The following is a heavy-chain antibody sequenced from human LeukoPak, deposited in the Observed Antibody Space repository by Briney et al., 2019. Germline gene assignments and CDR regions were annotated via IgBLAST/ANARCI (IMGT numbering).Heavy chain of an antibody. Sequence: LAGRSLRLSCAASGFTFDDYAMHWIRQAPGKGLEWVSGISWNGGSIGYADSVKGRFTISSDNAKNSLYLQMNSLRAEDTALYYCAKAPGWELKRFFQHWGQGTLVTVSS. J-gene: IGHJ1*01. D-gene: IGHD1-26*01. V-gene: IGHV3-9*01. CDR2: ISWNGGSI. CDR3: AKAPGWELKRFFQH. CDR1: GFTFDDYA.